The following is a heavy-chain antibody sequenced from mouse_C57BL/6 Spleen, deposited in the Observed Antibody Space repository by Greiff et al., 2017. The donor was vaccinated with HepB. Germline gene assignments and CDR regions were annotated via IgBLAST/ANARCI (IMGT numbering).Heavy chain of an antibody. D-gene: IGHD1-1*01. Sequence: EVHLVESEGGLVQPGSSMKLSCTASGFTFSDYYMAWVRQVPEKGLEWVANINYDGSSTYYLDSLKSRFIISRDNAKNILYLQMSSLKSEDTATYYCAREGRDVNYYAMDYWGQGTSVTVSS. V-gene: IGHV5-16*01. CDR2: INYDGSST. CDR1: GFTFSDYY. J-gene: IGHJ4*01. CDR3: AREGRDVNYYAMDY.